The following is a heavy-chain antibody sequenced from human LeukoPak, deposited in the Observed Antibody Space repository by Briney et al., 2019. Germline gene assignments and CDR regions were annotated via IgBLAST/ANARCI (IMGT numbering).Heavy chain of an antibody. D-gene: IGHD1/OR15-1a*01. J-gene: IGHJ4*02. CDR3: AKDRSSPNRGIDG. CDR2: ISYDGSNK. V-gene: IGHV3-30-3*01. Sequence: PGGSLRLSCAASGFTFSSYAMHWVRQAPGKGLEWVAVISYDGSNKYYADSVKGRFTISGDNSKNTLYLQMNSLRAEDTAVYYCAKDRSSPNRGIDGWGQGTLVTVSS. CDR1: GFTFSSYA.